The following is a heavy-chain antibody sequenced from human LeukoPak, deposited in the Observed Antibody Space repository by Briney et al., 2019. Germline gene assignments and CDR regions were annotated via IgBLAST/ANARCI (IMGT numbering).Heavy chain of an antibody. CDR2: ISGSGGST. V-gene: IGHV3-23*01. J-gene: IGHJ4*02. D-gene: IGHD6-13*01. CDR3: AKTYSSRLYYFDY. CDR1: GFTLRSYA. Sequence: GGSLRLSCAASGFTLRSYAMSWVRQAPWKGLEWVSAISGSGGSTYYADSVKGRFTISRDNSKNTLYLQMNSLRAEDTAVYYCAKTYSSRLYYFDYWGQGTLVTVSS.